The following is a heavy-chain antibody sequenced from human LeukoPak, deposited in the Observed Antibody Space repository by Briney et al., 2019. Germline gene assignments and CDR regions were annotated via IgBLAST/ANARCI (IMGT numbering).Heavy chain of an antibody. D-gene: IGHD6-13*01. V-gene: IGHV1-46*01. Sequence: ASVKVSCKASGNTFTSYYMHWVRQAPGQGLEWMGIINPSGGSTSYAQKFQGRVTMTRDTSTSTVYMELSSLRSEDTAVYYCARVSLYGSWHLKGFDYWGQGTLVTVSS. CDR3: ARVSLYGSWHLKGFDY. J-gene: IGHJ4*02. CDR2: INPSGGST. CDR1: GNTFTSYY.